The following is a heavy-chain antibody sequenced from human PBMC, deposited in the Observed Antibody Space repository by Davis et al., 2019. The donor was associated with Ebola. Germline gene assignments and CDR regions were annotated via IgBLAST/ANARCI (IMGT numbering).Heavy chain of an antibody. V-gene: IGHV3-21*01. CDR1: GFTFSTYA. CDR2: ISSSSSYI. CDR3: ARVGGWFFDY. Sequence: PGGSLRLSCAASGFTFSTYAMSWVRQAPGKGLEWVSSISSSSSYIYYADSVKGRFTISRDNAKNSLYLQMNSLRAEDTAVYYCARVGGWFFDYWGQGTLVTVSS. J-gene: IGHJ4*02. D-gene: IGHD6-19*01.